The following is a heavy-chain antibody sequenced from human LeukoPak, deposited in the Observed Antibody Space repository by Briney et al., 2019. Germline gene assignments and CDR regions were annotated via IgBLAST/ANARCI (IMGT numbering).Heavy chain of an antibody. V-gene: IGHV3-7*01. Sequence: GGSLRLSCAASGFTFSSYWMSWVRQAPGKGLEWVANIKQDGSEKYYVDSVKGRFTISRDNAKNSLYLQMNSLRAEDTAVYYCARDIWRRYCSSTSCSDAFDIWGQGTMVTVSS. D-gene: IGHD2-2*01. CDR3: ARDIWRRYCSSTSCSDAFDI. CDR1: GFTFSSYW. CDR2: IKQDGSEK. J-gene: IGHJ3*02.